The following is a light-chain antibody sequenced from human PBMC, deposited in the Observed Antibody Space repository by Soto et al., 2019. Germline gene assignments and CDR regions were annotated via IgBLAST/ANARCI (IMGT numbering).Light chain of an antibody. CDR2: HVT. CDR1: SSDIGHYDY. V-gene: IGLV2-14*03. Sequence: QAALTQPACVSGCPGQSITISGTGTSSDIGHYDYVSWYQQHPGKAPKLMIYHVTYRPSGVSNQYSGSKSGNSASLTISGLQADDEADYYCCSLTTTHTYVFGSGTKVTVL. J-gene: IGLJ1*01. CDR3: CSLTTTHTYV.